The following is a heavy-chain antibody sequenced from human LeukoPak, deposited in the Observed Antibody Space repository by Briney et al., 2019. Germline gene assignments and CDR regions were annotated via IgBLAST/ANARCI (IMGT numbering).Heavy chain of an antibody. CDR1: GASISSSGYY. Sequence: SETLSLTCTVSGASISSSGYYWSWIRQPPGKGLEWIGYIYYSGSANYSPSLKSRVTISVDTSKNQFSLKLSSVTAADTAVYYCARGFRNLGATMGQPYDYWGQGTLVTVSS. CDR2: IYYSGSA. J-gene: IGHJ4*02. V-gene: IGHV4-61*08. D-gene: IGHD1-26*01. CDR3: ARGFRNLGATMGQPYDY.